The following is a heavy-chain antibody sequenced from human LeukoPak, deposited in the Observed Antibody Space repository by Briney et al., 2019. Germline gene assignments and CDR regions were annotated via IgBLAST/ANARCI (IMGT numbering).Heavy chain of an antibody. J-gene: IGHJ5*02. CDR1: GGTFSSYA. CDR2: IIPIFGTA. Sequence: PVKVSCKASGGTFSSYAISWVRQAPGQGLEWMGGIIPIFGTANYAQKFQGRVTITTDESTSTAYMELSSLRSEDTAVYYCAAGYYDILTGYSNWFDPWGQGTLVTVSS. V-gene: IGHV1-69*05. D-gene: IGHD3-9*01. CDR3: AAGYYDILTGYSNWFDP.